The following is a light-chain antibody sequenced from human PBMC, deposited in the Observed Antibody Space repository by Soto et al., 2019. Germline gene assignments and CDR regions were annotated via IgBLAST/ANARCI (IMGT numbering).Light chain of an antibody. V-gene: IGKV1-5*01. Sequence: IQMTQSPSTLSASVGDRVTITCRASHNIERWMAWYQQKRGRAPSLLIFDATTLHSGVPSRFSGGGSGTVFTLTINGLQPDDFATYYCQQFAKSSTFGQGTTVEIK. CDR2: DAT. CDR1: HNIERW. CDR3: QQFAKSST. J-gene: IGKJ1*01.